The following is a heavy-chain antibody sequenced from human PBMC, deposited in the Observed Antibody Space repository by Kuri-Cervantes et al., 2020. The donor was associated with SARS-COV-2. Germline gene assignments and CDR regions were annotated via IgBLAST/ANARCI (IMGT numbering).Heavy chain of an antibody. CDR2: INTNTGNP. J-gene: IGHJ4*02. D-gene: IGHD1-26*01. Sequence: ASVKVSCKASGYTFTSFAITWVRQAPGQGLEWMGWINTNTGNPTYAQGFTGRFVFSLDTSVSTAYLQISSLKAEDTAVYYCAREGRRGSYHIDYWGQGTLVTVSS. CDR3: AREGRRGSYHIDY. CDR1: GYTFTSFA. V-gene: IGHV7-4-1*02.